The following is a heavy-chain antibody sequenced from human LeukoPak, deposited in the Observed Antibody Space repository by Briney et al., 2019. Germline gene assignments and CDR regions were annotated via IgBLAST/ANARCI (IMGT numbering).Heavy chain of an antibody. Sequence: GEALKISCKGSGYSFTSYWIGWGRQMPGKGLEWMGIIYPGDSDTRYSPSFQGQVTISADKSISTAYLQWSSLKASDTAMYYCARPAPQEQPHGTAFDIWGQGTMVTVSS. CDR3: ARPAPQEQPHGTAFDI. D-gene: IGHD1-14*01. V-gene: IGHV5-51*01. CDR2: IYPGDSDT. CDR1: GYSFTSYW. J-gene: IGHJ3*02.